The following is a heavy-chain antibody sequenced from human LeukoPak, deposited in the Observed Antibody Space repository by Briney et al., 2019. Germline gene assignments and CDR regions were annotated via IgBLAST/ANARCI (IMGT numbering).Heavy chain of an antibody. V-gene: IGHV3-23*01. CDR1: GFTFSSYA. CDR2: ISNSGGST. CDR3: ARGEGLFDY. Sequence: GGSLRLSCAASGFTFSSYAMNWVRRAPGKGLEWVSVISNSGGSTYYAYSVKGRFTISRDNSKNTLYLQMNSLRAEDTAVYYCARGEGLFDYWGQGTLVTVSS. J-gene: IGHJ4*02.